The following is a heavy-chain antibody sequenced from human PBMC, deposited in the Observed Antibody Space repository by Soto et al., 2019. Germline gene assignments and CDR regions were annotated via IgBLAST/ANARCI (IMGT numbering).Heavy chain of an antibody. CDR3: ARGSHYDSSGYYLWDYGMDV. D-gene: IGHD3-22*01. Sequence: GGSLRLSCAASGFTFSSYAMHWVRQAPGKGLEWVAVISYDGSNKYYADSVKGRFTISRDNSKNTLYLQMNSLRAEDTAVYYCARGSHYDSSGYYLWDYGMDVWGQGTTVTVS. V-gene: IGHV3-30-3*01. CDR2: ISYDGSNK. J-gene: IGHJ6*02. CDR1: GFTFSSYA.